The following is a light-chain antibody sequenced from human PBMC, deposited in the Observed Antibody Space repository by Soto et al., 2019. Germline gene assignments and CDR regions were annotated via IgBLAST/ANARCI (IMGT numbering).Light chain of an antibody. CDR3: QPDNNWPPYN. Sequence: EIGMTQSPATLSVSPGERATLSCRASQSVSSNLAGYQQKPGQAPRLLIYVASTRATGIPARSSGRGSGTEFTLTISSLQSEDVAVYYGQPDNNWPPYNFGQGTKLEIK. V-gene: IGKV3-15*01. J-gene: IGKJ2*01. CDR2: VAS. CDR1: QSVSSN.